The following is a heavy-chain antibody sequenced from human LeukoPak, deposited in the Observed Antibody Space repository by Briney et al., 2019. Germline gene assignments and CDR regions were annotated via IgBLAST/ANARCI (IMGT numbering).Heavy chain of an antibody. V-gene: IGHV3-23*01. CDR1: ELTFSNYA. J-gene: IGHJ4*02. CDR3: ATYRQVMLPFES. Sequence: GGSLRLSCVAFELTFSNYAMSWVRQAPGKGLEWVSAISASGDSTYYADSVRGRFTISRDNSRSTLFLQMNSLRGEDTAIYYCATYRQVMLPFESWGQGTLVTVSS. D-gene: IGHD5-18*01. CDR2: ISASGDST.